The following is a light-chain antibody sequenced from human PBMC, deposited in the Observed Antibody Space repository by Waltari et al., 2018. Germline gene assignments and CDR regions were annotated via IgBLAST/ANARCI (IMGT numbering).Light chain of an antibody. J-gene: IGLJ1*01. CDR1: ALPNQY. V-gene: IGLV3-25*03. CDR2: KDT. Sequence: SYELTQPPSVSVFPGQTARITCSGDALPNQYVYWYRQRPGQAPLLVTYKDTERPSGIPERFSSSTSGTTVTLTITGVQAEDEADYYCQSTDSSSTFYVFGPGTKVTVL. CDR3: QSTDSSSTFYV.